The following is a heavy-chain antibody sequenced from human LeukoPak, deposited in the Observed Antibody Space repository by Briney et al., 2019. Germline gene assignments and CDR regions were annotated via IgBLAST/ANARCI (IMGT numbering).Heavy chain of an antibody. D-gene: IGHD6-19*01. Sequence: PSETLSLTCTVSGGSISSYYWSWIRQPAGKGLEWIGRIYTSGSTNYNPSLKSRVTMSVDTSKNQFSLKLSSVTAADTAVYYCAREGRGGAEGYYYYMDVWGKGTTVTISS. CDR3: AREGRGGAEGYYYYMDV. V-gene: IGHV4-4*07. J-gene: IGHJ6*03. CDR2: IYTSGST. CDR1: GGSISSYY.